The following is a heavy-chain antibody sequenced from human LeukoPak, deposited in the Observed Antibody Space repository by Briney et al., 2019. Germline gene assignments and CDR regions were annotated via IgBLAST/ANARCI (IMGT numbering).Heavy chain of an antibody. Sequence: SETLSLTCSVSGGSISSSAYYWGWIRQPPGKGLEWIGKIYYSGSTYYNPSLKSRVTISLNTSKNQFSLELISVTAADTAVYYCASVRRGFGESSKYYAYYYMGVWGKGTTVTISS. J-gene: IGHJ6*03. D-gene: IGHD3-10*01. CDR2: IYYSGST. CDR1: GGSISSSAYY. CDR3: ASVRRGFGESSKYYAYYYMGV. V-gene: IGHV4-39*01.